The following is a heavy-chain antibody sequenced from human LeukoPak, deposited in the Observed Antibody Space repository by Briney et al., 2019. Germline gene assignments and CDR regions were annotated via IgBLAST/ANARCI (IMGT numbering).Heavy chain of an antibody. CDR2: ISWDGVST. CDR1: GFTFDDYA. CDR3: AKDGGYSEAGTYFGSAYYYYYMDV. V-gene: IGHV3-43D*03. D-gene: IGHD6-19*01. Sequence: WGSLRLSCAASGFTFDDYAMHWVRQAPGKGLEWVALISWDGVSTYYAYSLKGRFTTSRENSKNSLYLQMNSLRAEDTALYYCAKDGGYSEAGTYFGSAYYYYYMDVWGKGTTVTVSS. J-gene: IGHJ6*03.